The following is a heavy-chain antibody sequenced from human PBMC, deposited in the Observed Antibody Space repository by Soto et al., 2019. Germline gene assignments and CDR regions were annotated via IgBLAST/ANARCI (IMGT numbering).Heavy chain of an antibody. CDR3: ARDLNYGLFDY. D-gene: IGHD4-17*01. CDR1: GFTFSSYS. CDR2: ISSSSSTI. Sequence: EVQLVEAGGGLVQPGGSLRLSCAASGFTFSSYSMNWVRQAPGKGLEWVSYISSSSSTIYYAGSVKGRFTISRDNAKNSLYRQMDSVRAEDTGVYCPARDLNYGLFDYWGQGTLVTVSS. J-gene: IGHJ4*02. V-gene: IGHV3-48*01.